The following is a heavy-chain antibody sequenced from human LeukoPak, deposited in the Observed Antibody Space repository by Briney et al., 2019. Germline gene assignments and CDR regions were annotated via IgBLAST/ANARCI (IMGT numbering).Heavy chain of an antibody. CDR1: GYTFTNYG. CDR3: ARRVAVARRDAFDI. D-gene: IGHD6-19*01. J-gene: IGHJ3*02. Sequence: ASVKVSCKASGYTFTNYGITWVRQAPGQGLEWMGWISPYNGNTNYAQKFQGRVTMSTDTSTGTAYMGLRSLRSDDTAVYYCARRVAVARRDAFDIWGQGTMVTVSS. CDR2: ISPYNGNT. V-gene: IGHV1-18*01.